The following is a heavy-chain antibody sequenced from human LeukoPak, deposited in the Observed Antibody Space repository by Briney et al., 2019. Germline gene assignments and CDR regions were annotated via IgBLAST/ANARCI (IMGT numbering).Heavy chain of an antibody. J-gene: IGHJ6*03. CDR2: MYTLGNT. V-gene: IGHV3-66*01. Sequence: GGSLRLSCAGTGFSVSTNYMSWVRQAPGKGLQWVSVMYTLGNTYYADSVKGRFTISRDNSKNTLYLQMNSLRAEDTALYYCARDVLLIDYSYYYYIDVWGKGTTVTVSS. D-gene: IGHD2/OR15-2a*01. CDR1: GFSVSTNY. CDR3: ARDVLLIDYSYYYYIDV.